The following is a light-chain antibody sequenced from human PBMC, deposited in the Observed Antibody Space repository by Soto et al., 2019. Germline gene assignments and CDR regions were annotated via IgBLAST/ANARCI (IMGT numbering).Light chain of an antibody. Sequence: QSVLTQPPSASGTPGQRVTISCSGSSSNIGSNYVYWYQQLPGTAPKLLIYRNNQRPSGVPDRFSGSKSGTSASLAISGLRSEDEADYYCAAWDDSLSGYVFGTGTMLTVL. J-gene: IGLJ1*01. CDR1: SSNIGSNY. CDR3: AAWDDSLSGYV. V-gene: IGLV1-47*01. CDR2: RNN.